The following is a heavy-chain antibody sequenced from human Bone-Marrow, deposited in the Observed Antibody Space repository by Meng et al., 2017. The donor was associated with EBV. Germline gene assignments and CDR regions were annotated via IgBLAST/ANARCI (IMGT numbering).Heavy chain of an antibody. CDR3: ARDRHITMVQGKRGFDY. V-gene: IGHV1-69*06. D-gene: IGHD3-10*01. CDR2: IIPIFGTA. CDR1: GGTFSSYA. Sequence: LVRSGAEVKRAGPSVKVPCKASGGTFSSYALSWVRQAPGQGLEWMGGIIPIFGTANYAQKFQGRVTITADKSTSTAYMELSSLRSEDTAVYYCARDRHITMVQGKRGFDYWGQGTLVTVSS. J-gene: IGHJ4*02.